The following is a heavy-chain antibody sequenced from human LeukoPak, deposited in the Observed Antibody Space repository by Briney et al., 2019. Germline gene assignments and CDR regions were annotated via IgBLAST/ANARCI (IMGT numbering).Heavy chain of an antibody. CDR1: GLTVSSNY. CDR2: IYSGGST. V-gene: IGHV3-53*01. Sequence: PGGSLRLSCSASGLTVSSNYVSWVRQARGKGLGWVSVIYSGGSTYYADSVKGRFTISRHNSKNTLSLQMNSLRAEDTAVYYCARVRAVAGLWDYWGQGTLVTLSS. CDR3: ARVRAVAGLWDY. J-gene: IGHJ4*02. D-gene: IGHD6-19*01.